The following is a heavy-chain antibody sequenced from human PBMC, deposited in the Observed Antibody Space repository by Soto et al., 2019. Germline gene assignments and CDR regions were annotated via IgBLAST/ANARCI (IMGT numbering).Heavy chain of an antibody. V-gene: IGHV3-11*06. J-gene: IGHJ4*02. CDR1: GFPLSDYY. D-gene: IGHD3-10*01. Sequence: QVQLVESGGGLVKPGGSLRLSCAASGFPLSDYYMSWIRQPPGKGLEWLSYISGSSAYTNSADSVKGRFTISRDNAKNSLFLQMTNLRADDTAVYYCARDLGSSSTNYFDSWGQGTLVTVSS. CDR2: ISGSSAYT. CDR3: ARDLGSSSTNYFDS.